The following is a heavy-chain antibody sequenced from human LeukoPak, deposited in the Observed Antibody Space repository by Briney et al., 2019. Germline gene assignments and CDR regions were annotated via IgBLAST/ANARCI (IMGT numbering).Heavy chain of an antibody. Sequence: GGSLRLSCAASGFTFSSYNMNWVRQAPGKGLEWVSSITSSSSYIYYADSVKGRFTISRDNAKNSLYLQMNSLRAEDTAVYYCARDKGGWYSGVAFDIWGQGTMVTVSS. D-gene: IGHD6-19*01. V-gene: IGHV3-21*01. CDR1: GFTFSSYN. J-gene: IGHJ3*02. CDR2: ITSSSSYI. CDR3: ARDKGGWYSGVAFDI.